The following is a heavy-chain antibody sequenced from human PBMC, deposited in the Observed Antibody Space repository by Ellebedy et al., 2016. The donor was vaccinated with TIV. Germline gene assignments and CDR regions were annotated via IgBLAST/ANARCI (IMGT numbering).Heavy chain of an antibody. Sequence: GESLKISCATSGFSPSGMHWVRQAAGKGLEWVSFIRSDGSKRYYADSVKGRFTISRDDSKNTLYLQMNNLRTEDTALYYCVKGAYPVPTVMAVWGQGTTVTVSS. J-gene: IGHJ6*02. CDR3: VKGAYPVPTVMAV. CDR2: IRSDGSKR. D-gene: IGHD4-17*01. V-gene: IGHV3-30*02. CDR1: GFSPSG.